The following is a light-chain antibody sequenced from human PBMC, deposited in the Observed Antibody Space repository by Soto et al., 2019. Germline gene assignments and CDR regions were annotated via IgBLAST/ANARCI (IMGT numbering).Light chain of an antibody. CDR1: NMDFAVYNF. J-gene: IGLJ1*01. Sequence: TQPAPVTATPGQSIIISSSVPNMDFAVYNFVSWYPQHPGKAPKLILYEATKRPSWVPKRFSGSKSDNMPSLTIPGLQSEYEAEYPCSAYGASGTLIVFGNGTKVTVL. CDR3: SAYGASGTLIV. V-gene: IGLV2-23*01. CDR2: EAT.